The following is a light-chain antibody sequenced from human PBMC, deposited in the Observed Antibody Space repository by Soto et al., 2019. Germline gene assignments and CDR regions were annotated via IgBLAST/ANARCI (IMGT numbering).Light chain of an antibody. CDR2: ESS. J-gene: IGKJ5*01. CDR1: QNVANY. V-gene: IGKV3-11*01. Sequence: EIVLTQSPATLSLSPGERATLSCRASQNVANYLDWYQQKPGQAPRLLIYESSNRATGIAARFSGSGSGTDFTLTISSLQSEDFAVYYCQQYNNWPQTFGQGTRLEI. CDR3: QQYNNWPQT.